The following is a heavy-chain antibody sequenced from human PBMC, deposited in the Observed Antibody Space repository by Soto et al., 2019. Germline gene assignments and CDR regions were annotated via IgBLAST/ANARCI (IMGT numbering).Heavy chain of an antibody. Sequence: QVQLQESGPGLVKPSRTLSLSCTVSGGSFSNTAYYWNWLRQHPGKGLEWIGYIRYTGSTSYNPSLKSRLTISLDTSKNQFSLHLSSVTAADTAVYYCAGGRDGYKSGYWGQGTLVSVSS. CDR3: AGGRDGYKSGY. J-gene: IGHJ4*02. V-gene: IGHV4-31*03. D-gene: IGHD5-12*01. CDR2: IRYTGST. CDR1: GGSFSNTAYY.